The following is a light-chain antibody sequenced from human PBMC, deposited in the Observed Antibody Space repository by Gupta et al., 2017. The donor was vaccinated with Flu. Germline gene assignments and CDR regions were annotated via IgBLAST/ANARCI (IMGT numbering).Light chain of an antibody. CDR1: DRDVGANNY. V-gene: IGLV2-8*01. CDR3: ASYGGSDI. CDR2: EVT. Sequence: GPDRDVGANNYVAWYQQHPDKAPKLMIYEVTKRPSGVPDRFAGSKSGNTASLTVSGLQPEDEADYYCASYGGSDIFGTGTKVTVL. J-gene: IGLJ1*01.